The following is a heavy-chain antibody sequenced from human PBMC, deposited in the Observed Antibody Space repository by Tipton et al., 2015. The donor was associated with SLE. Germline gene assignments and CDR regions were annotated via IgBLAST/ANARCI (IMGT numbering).Heavy chain of an antibody. V-gene: IGHV3-21*01. CDR1: GFTFSSYD. CDR2: ISSSSSYI. D-gene: IGHD2-21*01. CDR3: ARGKYCGGDCSPYYFDY. J-gene: IGHJ4*02. Sequence: SLRLSCAASGFTFSSYDMNWVRQAPGKGLEWVSSISSSSSYIYYADSVKGRFTFSRDNAKNSLFLQMNTLRAEDTAVYYCARGKYCGGDCSPYYFDYWGQGTLVTVSS.